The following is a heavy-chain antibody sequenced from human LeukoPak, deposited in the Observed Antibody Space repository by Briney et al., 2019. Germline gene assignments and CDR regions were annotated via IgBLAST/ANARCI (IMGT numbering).Heavy chain of an antibody. CDR2: INPSGGST. J-gene: IGHJ5*02. Sequence: GASVKVSCKASGYTFTGYYMHWVRQAPGQGLEWMGIINPSGGSTSYAQKFQGRVTMTRDTSTSTVYMELSSLRSEDTAVYYCASDGYSSGWYGGWFDPWGQGTLVTVSS. CDR3: ASDGYSSGWYGGWFDP. V-gene: IGHV1-46*01. CDR1: GYTFTGYY. D-gene: IGHD6-19*01.